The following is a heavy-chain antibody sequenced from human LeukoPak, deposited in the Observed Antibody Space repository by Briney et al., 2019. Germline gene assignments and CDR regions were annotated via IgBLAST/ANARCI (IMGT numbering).Heavy chain of an antibody. CDR2: ISYDGSNK. Sequence: PGGSLRLSCAASGFTFSTYSMNWVRQAPGKGVEWVAVISYDGSNKYYADSVKGRFTISRDNSKNTLYLQMNSLRAEDTAVYYCAAARDLGDAFDIWGQGTMVTVSS. CDR1: GFTFSTYS. CDR3: AAARDLGDAFDI. D-gene: IGHD6-25*01. J-gene: IGHJ3*02. V-gene: IGHV3-30*03.